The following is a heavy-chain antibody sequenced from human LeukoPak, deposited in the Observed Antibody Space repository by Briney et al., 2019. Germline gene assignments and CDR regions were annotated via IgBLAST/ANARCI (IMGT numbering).Heavy chain of an antibody. J-gene: IGHJ5*02. CDR1: GGTFSSYA. CDR2: IIPIFSTA. V-gene: IGHV1-69*13. Sequence: SVKVSCKASGGTFSSYAISWVRQAPGQGLEWMGGIIPIFSTANYAQKFQGRVTITADESTSTAYMELRSLRSDDTAVYYCARGSDNWFDPWGQGTLVTVSS. CDR3: ARGSDNWFDP.